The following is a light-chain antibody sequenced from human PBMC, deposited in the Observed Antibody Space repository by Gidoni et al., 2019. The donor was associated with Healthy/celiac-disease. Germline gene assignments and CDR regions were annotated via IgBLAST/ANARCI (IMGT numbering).Light chain of an antibody. CDR1: QSVSSSY. Sequence: EIVFTQSPGTLSLSPGERATLSCRASQSVSSSYLAWYQQKPGQAPRLLIYGASSRATGIPDRVSGSGSGTDFTLTISRLETEDFEVYYCQQYGSSPPYTFGQGTKLEIK. CDR3: QQYGSSPPYT. CDR2: GAS. J-gene: IGKJ2*01. V-gene: IGKV3-20*01.